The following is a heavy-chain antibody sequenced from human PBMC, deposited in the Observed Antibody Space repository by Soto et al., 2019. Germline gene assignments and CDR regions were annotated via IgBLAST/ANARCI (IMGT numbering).Heavy chain of an antibody. V-gene: IGHV1-2*02. CDR3: ARLFHYYGSGSDDY. J-gene: IGHJ4*02. Sequence: QVQLVQSGAEVKKPGASVKVSCKASGYTFTGYYIVWVRQAPGQGLEWMGWINPHSGGTNYEQKFQGRVTMTRDTSITTAYMVLSRLTSDDTAVYYCARLFHYYGSGSDDYWGQGTLVTVSS. CDR1: GYTFTGYY. CDR2: INPHSGGT. D-gene: IGHD3-10*01.